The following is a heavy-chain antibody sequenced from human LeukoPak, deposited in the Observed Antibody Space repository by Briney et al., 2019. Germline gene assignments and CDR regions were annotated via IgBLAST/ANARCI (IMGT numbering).Heavy chain of an antibody. CDR3: ARLGGYSYYYDSSGYRLGELDY. J-gene: IGHJ4*02. V-gene: IGHV4-59*01. D-gene: IGHD3-22*01. CDR1: GGSITSYY. Sequence: SETLSLTCTVSGGSITSYYWSWIRQPPGKGLEWLGYIYYIGSTNYNPSLENRVTISADTSKNQFSLRLSSVTAADTAVYYCARLGGYSYYYDSSGYRLGELDYWGQGTLVTVSS. CDR2: IYYIGST.